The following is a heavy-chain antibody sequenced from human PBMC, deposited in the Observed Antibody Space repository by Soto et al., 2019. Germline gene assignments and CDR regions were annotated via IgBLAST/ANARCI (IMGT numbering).Heavy chain of an antibody. CDR2: IIPIFGTA. Sequence: QVQLVQSGAEVKKPGSSVKVSCKAPGGTFSSYAISWVRQAPGQGLEWMGGIIPIFGTANYAQKFQGRVTITADESTRTGYMELSSLRSEDTAVYYCARSQGGSSSLDIYYYYYYGMDVWGQGTTGTVSS. J-gene: IGHJ6*02. V-gene: IGHV1-69*01. D-gene: IGHD2-15*01. CDR3: ARSQGGSSSLDIYYYYYYGMDV. CDR1: GGTFSSYA.